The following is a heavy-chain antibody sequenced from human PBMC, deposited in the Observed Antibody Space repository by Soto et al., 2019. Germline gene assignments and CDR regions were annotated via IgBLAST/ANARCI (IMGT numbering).Heavy chain of an antibody. CDR3: ARDKSSSWSYDFDS. J-gene: IGHJ4*02. D-gene: IGHD6-13*01. Sequence: SVKVSCKASGGTFSSYAISWVRQAPGQGLEWMGGIIPIFGTANYAQKFQGRVKTTASKSTSTAYMQRSSLRSEYTAVYYCARDKSSSWSYDFDSGGQGTLVTV. CDR2: IIPIFGTA. V-gene: IGHV1-69*06. CDR1: GGTFSSYA.